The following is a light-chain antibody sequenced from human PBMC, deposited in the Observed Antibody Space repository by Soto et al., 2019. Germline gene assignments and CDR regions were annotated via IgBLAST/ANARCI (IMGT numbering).Light chain of an antibody. V-gene: IGLV2-14*01. J-gene: IGLJ2*01. Sequence: QPASVSGSPGQSITISCTGTSSDVGGYKYVSWYQQHPGKAPKLMIYDVSNRPSGVSNRFSGSKSGNTASLTISGLQAEDEADYYCSSYTSSSTYVVFGGGTKLTVL. CDR1: SSDVGGYKY. CDR3: SSYTSSSTYVV. CDR2: DVS.